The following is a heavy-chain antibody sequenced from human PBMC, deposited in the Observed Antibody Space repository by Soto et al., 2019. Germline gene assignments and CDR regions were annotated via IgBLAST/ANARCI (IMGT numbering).Heavy chain of an antibody. V-gene: IGHV1-18*01. CDR3: ERDFTYSGSFNDAFAM. CDR1: GYTFTTYG. D-gene: IGHD1-26*01. CDR2: ISTYKGNT. J-gene: IGHJ3*02. Sequence: QVHLVQSGAEVKKPGASVKVSCKASGYTFTTYGINWVRQAPGQGLEWMGWISTYKGNTNYAQKLQGRVTMTTDTSTSTAYMELRSLRSDDTAVYYCERDFTYSGSFNDAFAMGGQGTMVTVSS.